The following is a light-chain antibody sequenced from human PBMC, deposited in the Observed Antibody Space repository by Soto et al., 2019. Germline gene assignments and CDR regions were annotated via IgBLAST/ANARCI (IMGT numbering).Light chain of an antibody. J-gene: IGLJ1*01. CDR2: DVS. Sequence: SALTEPASVSGSPGQSITVSCTGTSSDIGGYNYVSWYQQYPGEAPKVIIYDVSDRPSGVSNRFSGSKSGNTASLTISGLQTEDEADYYCSSYTSSSTLVVFGTGTKLTVL. CDR3: SSYTSSSTLVV. CDR1: SSDIGGYNY. V-gene: IGLV2-14*03.